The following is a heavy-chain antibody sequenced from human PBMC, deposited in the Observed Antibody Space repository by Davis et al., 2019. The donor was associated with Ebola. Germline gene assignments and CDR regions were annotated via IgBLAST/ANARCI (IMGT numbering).Heavy chain of an antibody. D-gene: IGHD1-26*01. V-gene: IGHV3-23*03. Sequence: GESLKISCAASGFIFRSYVMSWVRQAPGKGLVWVSRIYSDGSSTTYADSVKGRFTISRDNSKNTLYLQMNGLRVEDTAIYFCVKDTSNIWFDIWGQGTMVTVSS. J-gene: IGHJ3*02. CDR1: GFIFRSYV. CDR2: IYSDGSST. CDR3: VKDTSNIWFDI.